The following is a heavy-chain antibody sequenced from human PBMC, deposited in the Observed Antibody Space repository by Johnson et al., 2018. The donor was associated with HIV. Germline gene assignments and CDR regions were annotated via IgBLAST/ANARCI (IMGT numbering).Heavy chain of an antibody. Sequence: VQLVESGGGVVQPGRSLRLSCAASRFTFSNAWMSWVRQAPGKGLEWVGRIKSKTDGGTTDYAAPVKGRFTISRDNSKNMLFLQMNSLRAEDTAVYYCAKSQDRSAHDYDFDLWGQGTVVTVSS. D-gene: IGHD3-22*01. V-gene: IGHV3-15*01. CDR3: AKSQDRSAHDYDFDL. CDR1: RFTFSNAW. CDR2: IKSKTDGGTT. J-gene: IGHJ3*01.